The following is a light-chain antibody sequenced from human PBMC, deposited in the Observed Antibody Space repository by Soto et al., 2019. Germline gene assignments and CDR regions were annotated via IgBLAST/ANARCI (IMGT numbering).Light chain of an antibody. CDR1: ESVSGN. CDR3: QQYNNWPRT. Sequence: EIVMTQSPATLSVSPGERATLSCRASESVSGNLAWYQQKPGQAPRLLIYGASTRATGIPAGFSGSGSGTEFTLTISSLQSEDFAVYYCQQYNNWPRTFGQGTKVEI. V-gene: IGKV3-15*01. J-gene: IGKJ1*01. CDR2: GAS.